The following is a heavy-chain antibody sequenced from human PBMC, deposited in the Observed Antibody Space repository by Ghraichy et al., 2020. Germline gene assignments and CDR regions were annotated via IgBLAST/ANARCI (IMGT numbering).Heavy chain of an antibody. CDR3: AGSPLIGVFGVVTGRYYYYMDV. CDR1: GGSISSYY. J-gene: IGHJ6*03. V-gene: IGHV4-59*08. Sequence: SETLSLTCTVSGGSISSYYWSWIRQPPGKGLEWIGYIYYSGSTNYNPSLKSRVTISVDTSKNQFSLKLSSVTAADTAVYYCAGSPLIGVFGVVTGRYYYYMDVWGKGTTVTVSS. CDR2: IYYSGST. D-gene: IGHD3-3*01.